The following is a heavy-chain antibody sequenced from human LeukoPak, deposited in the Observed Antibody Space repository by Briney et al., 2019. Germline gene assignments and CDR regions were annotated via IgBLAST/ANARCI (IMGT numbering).Heavy chain of an antibody. CDR3: ARVQDFFGESSPYYFDY. CDR2: IYYSGST. J-gene: IGHJ4*02. V-gene: IGHV4-39*07. Sequence: SETLSLTCAVSSGSISSSSYYWGWIRQSPGKGLEWIGSIYYSGSTYYNPSLKSRVTISVDTSKNQFSLKLSSVTAADTAVYYCARVQDFFGESSPYYFDYWGQGTLVTVSS. D-gene: IGHD3-10*01. CDR1: SGSISSSSYY.